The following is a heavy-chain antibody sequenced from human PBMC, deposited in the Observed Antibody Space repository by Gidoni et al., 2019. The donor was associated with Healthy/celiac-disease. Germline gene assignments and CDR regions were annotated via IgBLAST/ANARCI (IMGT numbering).Heavy chain of an antibody. V-gene: IGHV4-34*01. J-gene: IGHJ4*02. CDR1: GGSFSGYY. CDR2: INHSGST. Sequence: QVQLQQWGAGLLKHSETLSPTGDVYGGSFSGYYWSWIRQPPGKGLEWIGEINHSGSTNYNPSLKSRVTISVDTSKNQFSLKLSSVTAADTAVYYCARSGAIVATIRYFDYWGQGTLVTVSS. CDR3: ARSGAIVATIRYFDY. D-gene: IGHD5-12*01.